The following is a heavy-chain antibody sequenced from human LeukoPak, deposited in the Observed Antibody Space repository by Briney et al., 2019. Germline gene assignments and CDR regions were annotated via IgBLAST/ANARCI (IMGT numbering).Heavy chain of an antibody. J-gene: IGHJ6*03. CDR3: ARGGYYDSSGGMGYYYYMDV. Sequence: ASVKVSCKVSGYTLTELSMHWVPQAPGKVREWMGGFDPEDGETIYAQKFQGRVTMTRDMATSTLYIELSRLRSEETAVYYCARGGYYDSSGGMGYYYYMDVWGKGTTVTVSS. V-gene: IGHV1-24*01. CDR1: GYTLTELS. D-gene: IGHD3-22*01. CDR2: FDPEDGET.